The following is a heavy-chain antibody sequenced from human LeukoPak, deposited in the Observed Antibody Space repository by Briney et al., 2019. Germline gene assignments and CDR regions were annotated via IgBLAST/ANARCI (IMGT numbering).Heavy chain of an antibody. CDR1: GFKFDDYG. J-gene: IGHJ5*02. CDR3: AGYYYDSSRGFDL. V-gene: IGHV3-20*04. Sequence: GGSLRLSCEASGFKFDDYGMSWVRQAPGKGLEWVCDINWNGAWTGYADSAKGRFTISRDNAKNSLYLQMNSLRAEDTALYYCAGYYYDSSRGFDLWGQGTLVTVSA. CDR2: INWNGAWT. D-gene: IGHD3-22*01.